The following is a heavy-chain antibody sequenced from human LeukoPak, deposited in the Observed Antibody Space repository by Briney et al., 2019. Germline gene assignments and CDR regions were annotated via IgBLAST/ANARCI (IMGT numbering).Heavy chain of an antibody. CDR1: GGTFSSYT. Sequence: KVSCKASGGTFSSYTISWVRQAPGQGLEWMGRIIPILGIANYAQKFQGRVTITADKSTSTAYLDLSKLRCEDTAVYYCASNRAGCCSSTSCYGSRYYYYYMDVWGKGTTVTVSS. J-gene: IGHJ6*03. D-gene: IGHD2-2*01. CDR3: ASNRAGCCSSTSCYGSRYYYYYMDV. V-gene: IGHV1-69*02. CDR2: IIPILGIA.